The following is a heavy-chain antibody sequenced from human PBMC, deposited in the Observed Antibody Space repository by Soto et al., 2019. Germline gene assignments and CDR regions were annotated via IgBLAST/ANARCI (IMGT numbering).Heavy chain of an antibody. CDR3: AKVPGDNRGGYYFDY. CDR2: ITWDGGRA. Sequence: PGGSLRLSCAASGFTFDDYTMYWVRQGPGKGLEWVSLITWDGGRAHYADSVKGRFTISRDNSKNTLYLQMNSLRAEDTAVYYCAKVPGDNRGGYYFDYWGQGTLVTVSS. CDR1: GFTFDDYT. V-gene: IGHV3-43*01. D-gene: IGHD2-21*01. J-gene: IGHJ4*02.